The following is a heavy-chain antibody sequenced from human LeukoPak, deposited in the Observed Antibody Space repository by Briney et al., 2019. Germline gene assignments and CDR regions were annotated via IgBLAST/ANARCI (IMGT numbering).Heavy chain of an antibody. CDR2: IYYSGST. CDR3: ARDGSGISGDYYYYMDV. CDR1: GGSISSGGYS. Sequence: SETLFLTCAVSGGSISSGGYSWSWIRQPPGTGLEWIGYIYYSGSTYYNPSLKSRVTISVDTSKNQFSLKLSSVTAADTAVYYCARDGSGISGDYYYYMDVWGKGTTVTVSS. V-gene: IGHV4-30-4*07. D-gene: IGHD3-10*01. J-gene: IGHJ6*03.